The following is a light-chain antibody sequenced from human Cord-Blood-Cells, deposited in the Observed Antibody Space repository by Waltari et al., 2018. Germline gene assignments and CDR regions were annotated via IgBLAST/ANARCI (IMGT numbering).Light chain of an antibody. J-gene: IGLJ3*02. V-gene: IGLV3-25*02. CDR2: KDS. Sequence: SYELTQPPSVSVSPGQTARITCPGDALPKQYAYWYQQKPGQAPVLVIYKDSERPSGIPERFSGSSSGTTVTLTISGVQAEDEADYYCQSADSSGTYRAFGGGTKLTVL. CDR1: ALPKQY. CDR3: QSADSSGTYRA.